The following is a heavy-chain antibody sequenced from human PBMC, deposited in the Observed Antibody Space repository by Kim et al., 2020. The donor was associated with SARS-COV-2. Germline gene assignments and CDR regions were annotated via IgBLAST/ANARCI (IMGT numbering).Heavy chain of an antibody. Sequence: GGSLRLSCAASGFTFSSCAMHWVRQAPGKGLEWVAVITYDGSNKNYADSVKGRFTISRDNSKNTLYLQMNSLRGEDTALYYCARDSWSRLRGVTYSYYCMDVWGQRTTVTVSS. V-gene: IGHV3-30-3*01. D-gene: IGHD3-10*01. CDR1: GFTFSSCA. CDR3: ARDSWSRLRGVTYSYYCMDV. CDR2: ITYDGSNK. J-gene: IGHJ6*02.